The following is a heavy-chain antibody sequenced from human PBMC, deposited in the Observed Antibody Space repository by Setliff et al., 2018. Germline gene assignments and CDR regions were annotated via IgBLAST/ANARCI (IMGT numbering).Heavy chain of an antibody. J-gene: IGHJ4*02. CDR3: ARGLNSVSWTFAY. V-gene: IGHV4-4*08. D-gene: IGHD2-15*01. CDR2: IYSTGST. CDR1: GDSIYNHF. Sequence: LSLTCTVSGDSIYNHFWSWVRQPPGKGLEWIGYIYSTGSTNYNPSLKSRVAISIDTSKNQFSLKVNSVTAADTAIYYCARGLNSVSWTFAYWGQGSLVTV.